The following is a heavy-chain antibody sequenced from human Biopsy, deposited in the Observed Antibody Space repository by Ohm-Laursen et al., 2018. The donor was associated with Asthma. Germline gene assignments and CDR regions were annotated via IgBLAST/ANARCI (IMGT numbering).Heavy chain of an antibody. Sequence: TLSLTCTVSGGSITSFSWSWIRQPPGRGLEWIGYIYFSGNTNYNPSLKSRVTISIDTSKNHFSLKLPSVTAADTAVYYCARGSGSSISYPDAFDIWGQGTMVTVSS. CDR3: ARGSGSSISYPDAFDI. D-gene: IGHD3-3*02. CDR1: GGSITSFS. V-gene: IGHV4-59*01. CDR2: IYFSGNT. J-gene: IGHJ3*02.